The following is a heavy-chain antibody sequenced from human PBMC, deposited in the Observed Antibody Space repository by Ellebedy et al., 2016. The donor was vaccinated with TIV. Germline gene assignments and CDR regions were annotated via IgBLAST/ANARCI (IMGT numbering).Heavy chain of an antibody. V-gene: IGHV4-34*01. CDR2: INHSGST. CDR3: ARGYYYANYFDY. D-gene: IGHD3-10*01. J-gene: IGHJ4*02. CDR1: GGSFSGYY. Sequence: MPSETLSLTCAVYGGSFSGYYWRWIRQPTGKGLEWMGEINHSGSTNYNTSLKSRVTVSVDTSNNQFSQKHSSVTSADTAVYYCARGYYYANYFDYWGQGTLVTVSS.